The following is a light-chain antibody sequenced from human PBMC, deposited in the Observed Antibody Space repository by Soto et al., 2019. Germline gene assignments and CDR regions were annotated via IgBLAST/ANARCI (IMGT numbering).Light chain of an antibody. J-gene: IGKJ1*01. CDR2: DAS. CDR1: QRVSSNY. Sequence: EIVLTQSPGTLSLSPGERATLYCRASQRVSSNYLAWYQQKPGQAPRLLIYDASSRATGIPDRFSGSGSGTDFTLTISRLEPEDFAVYYCQQYGTSPLTFGQGTRWIS. V-gene: IGKV3-20*01. CDR3: QQYGTSPLT.